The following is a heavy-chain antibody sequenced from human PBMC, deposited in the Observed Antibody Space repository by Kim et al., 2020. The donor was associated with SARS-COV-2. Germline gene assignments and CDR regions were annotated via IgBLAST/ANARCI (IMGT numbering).Heavy chain of an antibody. Sequence: GGSLRLSCVASGFTFSSYAMSWVRQAPGKGLEWVSAISGSGGSTYYADSVKGRFTISRDNSKNTLYLQMNSLRAEDTAVYYCAPGGSSFSNWFDPWGQGTLVTVSS. D-gene: IGHD6-13*01. J-gene: IGHJ5*02. CDR2: ISGSGGST. V-gene: IGHV3-23*01. CDR1: GFTFSSYA. CDR3: APGGSSFSNWFDP.